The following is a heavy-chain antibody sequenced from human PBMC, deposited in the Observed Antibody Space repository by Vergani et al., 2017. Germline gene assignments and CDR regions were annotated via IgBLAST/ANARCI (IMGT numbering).Heavy chain of an antibody. J-gene: IGHJ4*02. CDR2: INSSGGHT. D-gene: IGHD3-9*01. Sequence: QVQVVQSGAEVKKSGASVKVSCKTSGYTFSNYYMHWVRQAPGQGLEWMGIINSSGGHTHYEQKFQGRVTMTRDTSTSTVYMELSSLRSEDTAIYYCARGDYGILTGYRYWGQGTLVTVSA. CDR3: ARGDYGILTGYRY. CDR1: GYTFSNYY. V-gene: IGHV1-46*03.